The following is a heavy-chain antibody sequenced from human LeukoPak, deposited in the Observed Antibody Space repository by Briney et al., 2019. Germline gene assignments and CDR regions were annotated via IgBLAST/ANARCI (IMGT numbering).Heavy chain of an antibody. J-gene: IGHJ4*02. Sequence: GSSVKVSCKASGGTFSSYAISWVRQAPGQGLEWMGGIIPIFGTASYAQKFQGRVTITTDESTSTAYMELSSLRYEDTAVYYCAREVGGVDTAMVPLYYFDYWGQGTLVTVSS. D-gene: IGHD5-18*01. CDR1: GGTFSSYA. V-gene: IGHV1-69*05. CDR2: IIPIFGTA. CDR3: AREVGGVDTAMVPLYYFDY.